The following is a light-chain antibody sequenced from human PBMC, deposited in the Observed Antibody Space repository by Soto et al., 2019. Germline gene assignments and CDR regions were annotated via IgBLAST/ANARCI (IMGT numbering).Light chain of an antibody. V-gene: IGKV3-20*01. CDR2: GAS. Sequence: EIVLTQSPGTLSLSPGERATLSCRASQSVRNSYLAWYQQKPGQAPRLLMSGASSRSTGIPDRFIGNGSGTDFTLTISRLEPEDFAVYYCQQYGNSPQITFGQGTRLEIK. CDR3: QQYGNSPQIT. J-gene: IGKJ5*01. CDR1: QSVRNSY.